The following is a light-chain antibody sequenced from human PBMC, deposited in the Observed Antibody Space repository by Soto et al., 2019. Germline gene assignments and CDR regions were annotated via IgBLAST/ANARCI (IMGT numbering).Light chain of an antibody. V-gene: IGKV1-9*01. CDR3: QQLNSYVT. CDR1: QGISSY. Sequence: DIQLTQSPSFLSASVGDRVTITCRASQGISSYLAWYQQKPGKAPKLLIYAASTVQSGVPSRFSGSGSGTEFTLTISSLQPEDFATYYCQQLNSYVTFGQGTKVEIK. J-gene: IGKJ1*01. CDR2: AAS.